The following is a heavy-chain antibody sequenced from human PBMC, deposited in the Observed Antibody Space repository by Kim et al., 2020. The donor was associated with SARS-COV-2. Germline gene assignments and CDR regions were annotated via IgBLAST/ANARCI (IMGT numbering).Heavy chain of an antibody. V-gene: IGHV4-59*01. CDR2: IYYSGST. CDR1: GGSITSYY. J-gene: IGHJ5*02. D-gene: IGHD3-10*01. CDR3: ARDGGYGSGSYL. Sequence: SETLSLTCSVSGGSITSYYWSWIRQPPGKGLEWIGYIYYSGSTNYNPSLKSRVTISVDTSKNQFSLKLSSVTAADTAVYYCARDGGYGSGSYLWGQGTLGTLTS.